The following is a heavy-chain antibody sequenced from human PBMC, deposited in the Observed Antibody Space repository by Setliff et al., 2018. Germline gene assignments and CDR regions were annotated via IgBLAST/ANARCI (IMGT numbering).Heavy chain of an antibody. CDR3: ARAPGRQDYHYMEL. Sequence: SETLSLTCTVSGASINNHYWAWIRQPPGKGLEWISYVSHSGSTDYNPSLRSRVTVSVDTSRIHFSLKLRSVTAADTAVYYCARAPGRQDYHYMELWGKGTTVTVSS. CDR2: VSHSGST. V-gene: IGHV4-59*11. D-gene: IGHD2-15*01. J-gene: IGHJ6*03. CDR1: GASINNHY.